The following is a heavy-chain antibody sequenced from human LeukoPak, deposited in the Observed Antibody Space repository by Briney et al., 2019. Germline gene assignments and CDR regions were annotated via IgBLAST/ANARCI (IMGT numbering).Heavy chain of an antibody. J-gene: IGHJ4*02. CDR1: GFTFSSFA. CDR2: IRYDGTDK. CDR3: APRVVVITAPFDY. D-gene: IGHD2-21*01. Sequence: PGGSLRLSCAASGFTFSSFAMHWVRQTPGKGLEWVAFIRYDGTDKYYADSVKGRFTISRDNSKNTLYLQMNSLRPEDTAVYYCAPRVVVITAPFDYWGQGTLVTVSS. V-gene: IGHV3-30*02.